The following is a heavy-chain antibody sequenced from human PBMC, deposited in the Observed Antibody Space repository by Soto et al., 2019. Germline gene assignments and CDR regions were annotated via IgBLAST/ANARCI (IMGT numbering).Heavy chain of an antibody. CDR1: GGTFSSYA. CDR2: IIPIFGTA. J-gene: IGHJ6*02. V-gene: IGHV1-69*06. CDR3: ARSLYCSSTSCQGLADYGMDV. D-gene: IGHD2-2*01. Sequence: SVKVSCKASGGTFSSYAISWVRQAPGQGLEWMGGIIPIFGTANYAQKFQGRVTITADKSTSTAYMEPSSLRSEDTAVYYCARSLYCSSTSCQGLADYGMDVWGQGTTVTVSS.